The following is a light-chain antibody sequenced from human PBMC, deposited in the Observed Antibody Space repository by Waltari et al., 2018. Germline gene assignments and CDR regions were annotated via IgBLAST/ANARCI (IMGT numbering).Light chain of an antibody. Sequence: DIQMTQSPPSLSASVGDRVTITCRASQNIRTYLNWYQQTPGKAPRLLIYAACTLRSGVPARFSASGSGTNFTLTISSLQPEDFATFYCQQTYSDPRTFGGGTKV. CDR1: QNIRTY. V-gene: IGKV1-39*01. CDR2: AAC. CDR3: QQTYSDPRT. J-gene: IGKJ4*01.